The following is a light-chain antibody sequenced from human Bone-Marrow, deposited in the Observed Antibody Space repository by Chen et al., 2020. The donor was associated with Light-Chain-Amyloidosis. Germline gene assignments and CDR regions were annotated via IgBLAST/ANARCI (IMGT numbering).Light chain of an antibody. CDR3: QVWDRSSDRPV. V-gene: IGLV3-21*02. CDR2: DDG. J-gene: IGLJ3*02. Sequence: SYVLTQPSSVSVAPGQTATMAWAGNNIGSTSGHCYQQPPGQAPLLIVYDDGDRPSGIPERLSGSTSGTTATLTISRVEAGDEADYYCQVWDRSSDRPVFGGGTKLTVL. CDR1: NIGSTS.